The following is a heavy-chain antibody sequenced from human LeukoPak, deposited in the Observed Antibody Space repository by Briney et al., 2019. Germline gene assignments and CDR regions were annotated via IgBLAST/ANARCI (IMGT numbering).Heavy chain of an antibody. CDR3: ARITTNGYFEY. D-gene: IGHD1-1*01. CDR1: GFTFSSFW. Sequence: GGSLRLSCSASGFTFSSFWMGWVRQAPGKGLEWVASIRWDDERHHGAAVTGRFTASRDNAKNSLYLQMNSLRAENTAVYFCARITTNGYFEYWGQGALVTVSS. J-gene: IGHJ4*02. V-gene: IGHV3-7*01. CDR2: IRWDDER.